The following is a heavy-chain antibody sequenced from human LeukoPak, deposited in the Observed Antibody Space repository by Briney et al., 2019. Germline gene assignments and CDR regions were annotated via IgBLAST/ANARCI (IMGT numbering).Heavy chain of an antibody. J-gene: IGHJ4*02. CDR3: SSGNWYGFLEY. CDR1: GGSISSSNW. V-gene: IGHV4-4*02. D-gene: IGHD5-24*01. CDR2: IYHSEST. Sequence: PSGTLSLTCAVSGGSISSSNWWTWVRQPPGKGLEWIGEIYHSESTNYNPSLKSRVTISVDKSNNQFSLKLTSVTAADTAVYYCSSGNWYGFLEYWGPGTLVTVSS.